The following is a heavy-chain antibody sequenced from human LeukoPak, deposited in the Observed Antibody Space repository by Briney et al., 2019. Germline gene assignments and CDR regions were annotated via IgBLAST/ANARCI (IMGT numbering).Heavy chain of an antibody. V-gene: IGHV4-39*07. CDR1: GDSISSTNYF. Sequence: SETLSLTCTVSGDSISSTNYFWGWIRQSPGKGLEWIGSISNSGSVYYNPSLKSRVTVSVDTSKNQFSLRLSSVTAADTAVYYCARSQQLIRTFDSWGQGTLVAVSS. J-gene: IGHJ4*02. CDR3: ARSQQLIRTFDS. D-gene: IGHD6-13*01. CDR2: ISNSGSV.